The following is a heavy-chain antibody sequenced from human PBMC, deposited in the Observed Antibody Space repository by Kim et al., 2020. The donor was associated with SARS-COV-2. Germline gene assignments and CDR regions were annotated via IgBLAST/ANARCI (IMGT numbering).Heavy chain of an antibody. Sequence: SVKVSCKASGGTFSSYTISWVRQAPGQGLEWMGRIIPILGIADYAQKFPGRVTITADKSTSTAYMELSSLRSEDTAMYYCARALLSSEYSSGWYNYYYYGMDVWGQGTTVTVSS. CDR3: ARALLSSEYSSGWYNYYYYGMDV. CDR1: GGTFSSYT. CDR2: IIPILGIA. J-gene: IGHJ6*02. D-gene: IGHD6-19*01. V-gene: IGHV1-69*02.